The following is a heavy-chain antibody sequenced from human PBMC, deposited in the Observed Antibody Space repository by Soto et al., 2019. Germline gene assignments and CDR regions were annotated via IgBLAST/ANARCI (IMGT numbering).Heavy chain of an antibody. CDR3: ARGLILWFWELSRRGDPYSCMDV. Sequence: QVQLQQWGAGLLKPSETLSLTCAVYGGSFSGYYWSWIRQPPGKGLEWIGEINDSGSTKYNPALKRRVTISVDTSNEQSSMNLSSVTAAVNAVYYCARGLILWFWELSRRGDPYSCMDVWGKGTTVTVSS. V-gene: IGHV4-34*01. J-gene: IGHJ6*03. D-gene: IGHD3-10*01. CDR1: GGSFSGYY. CDR2: INDSGST.